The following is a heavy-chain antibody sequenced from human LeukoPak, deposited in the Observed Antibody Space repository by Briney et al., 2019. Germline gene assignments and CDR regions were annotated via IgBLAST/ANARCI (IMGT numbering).Heavy chain of an antibody. CDR2: IYYSGST. D-gene: IGHD1-7*01. CDR1: GVSISSGGYY. V-gene: IGHV4-61*08. J-gene: IGHJ6*02. Sequence: PSQTLSLTCTVSGVSISSGGYYWSWIRQPPGKGLEWIGYIYYSGSTNYNPSLKSRVTISVDTSKNQFSLKLSSVTAADTAVYYCARDNWNYGSSMDVWGQGTTVTVSS. CDR3: ARDNWNYGSSMDV.